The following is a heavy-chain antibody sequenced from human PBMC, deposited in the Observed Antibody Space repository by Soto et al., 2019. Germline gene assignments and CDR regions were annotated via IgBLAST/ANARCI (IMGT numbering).Heavy chain of an antibody. D-gene: IGHD6-19*01. CDR3: ARSPLAADSSGWYHY. V-gene: IGHV1-18*01. Sequence: ASVKLSCKASGYTFTSYDINWVRQATGQGLEWMGWMSAYNGNTNYAQKFQGRVTMTTDTSKSTAYMELSSLRSEDTAVYYCARSPLAADSSGWYHYWGQGTLVTVSS. CDR1: GYTFTSYD. J-gene: IGHJ4*02. CDR2: MSAYNGNT.